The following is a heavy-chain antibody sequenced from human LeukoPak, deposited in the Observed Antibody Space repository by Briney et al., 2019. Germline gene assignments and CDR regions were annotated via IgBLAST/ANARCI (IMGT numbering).Heavy chain of an antibody. Sequence: ASVKVSCKASGYTFTNYALNWVRQAPGQGLEWMGWINAGNGNTKYSQEFQGRVTITRDTSASTAYMELSSLRSEDMAVYYCARGGFGGIDCSGGSCYSWGPNWFDPWGQGTLVTVSS. CDR1: GYTFTNYA. CDR3: ARGGFGGIDCSGGSCYSWGPNWFDP. CDR2: INAGNGNT. J-gene: IGHJ5*02. V-gene: IGHV1-3*03. D-gene: IGHD2-15*01.